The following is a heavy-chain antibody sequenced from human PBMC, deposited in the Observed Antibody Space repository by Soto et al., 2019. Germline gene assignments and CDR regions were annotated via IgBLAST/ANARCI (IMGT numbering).Heavy chain of an antibody. D-gene: IGHD3-10*01. CDR3: AREWFGQLRPSHAALDY. V-gene: IGHV3-33*01. J-gene: IGHJ4*02. Sequence: GGSLRLSCASSGFTFSSYGMHWVRQAPGKGLEWVAVIWYDGSNKYYADSVKGRFTISRDNSKNTLYLQMNSLRAEDTAVYYCAREWFGQLRPSHAALDYWGQGTLVTVSS. CDR2: IWYDGSNK. CDR1: GFTFSSYG.